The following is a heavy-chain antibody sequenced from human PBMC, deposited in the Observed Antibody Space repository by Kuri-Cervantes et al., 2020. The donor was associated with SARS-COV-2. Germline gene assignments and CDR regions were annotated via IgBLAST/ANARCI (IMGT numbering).Heavy chain of an antibody. CDR2: IDWDDDK. D-gene: IGHD3-16*02. Sequence: SGPTLVKPTQTLTLTCTFSGFSLNTSGMCVSWIRQPPGKALEWLARIDWDDDKYYNTSLKTRLTISKDTSKNQVVLTMTNMDPVDTATYYCAHSISPYYDYVWESYRYTGLRRYYFDYWGQGTLITVSS. CDR1: GFSLNTSGMC. J-gene: IGHJ4*02. CDR3: AHSISPYYDYVWESYRYTGLRRYYFDY. V-gene: IGHV2-70*12.